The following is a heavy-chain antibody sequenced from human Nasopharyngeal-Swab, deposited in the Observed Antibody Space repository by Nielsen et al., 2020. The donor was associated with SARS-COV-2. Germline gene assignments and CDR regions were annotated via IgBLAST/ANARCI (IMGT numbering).Heavy chain of an antibody. CDR3: ARVSSSSTTNWFDP. CDR2: ISYDGSNK. Sequence: RQAAGKWLEWVAVISYDGSNKYYADSVKGRFTISRDNSKNTLYLQMNSLRAEDTAVYYCARVSSSSTTNWFDPWGQGTLVTVSS. J-gene: IGHJ5*02. V-gene: IGHV3-30*03. D-gene: IGHD6-6*01.